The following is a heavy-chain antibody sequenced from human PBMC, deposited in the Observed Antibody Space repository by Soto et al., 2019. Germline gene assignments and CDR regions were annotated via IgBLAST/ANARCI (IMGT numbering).Heavy chain of an antibody. CDR1: GYTFTSYA. D-gene: IGHD3-22*01. Sequence: QVPLVQSGAEVKKPGASVKVSCKASGYTFTSYAMHWVRQAPGQRLEWMGWINAGNGNTKYSQKFQGRVTITRDTSASTAYMELSSLRSEDTAVYYCARVYYYDSSGYPNGIDYWGQGTLVTVSS. CDR2: INAGNGNT. J-gene: IGHJ4*02. CDR3: ARVYYYDSSGYPNGIDY. V-gene: IGHV1-3*01.